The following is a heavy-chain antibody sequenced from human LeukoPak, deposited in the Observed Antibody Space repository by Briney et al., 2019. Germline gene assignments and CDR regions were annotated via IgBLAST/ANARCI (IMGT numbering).Heavy chain of an antibody. CDR1: GYTFTSSD. Sequence: ASVKVSCKASGYTFTSSDINWVRQATGQGLEWMGWMNPNSGNTGYAQKFQGRVTMTRNTSISTAYMGLSSLRSEDTAVYYCARFTQRSWLQTLRYYYGMDVWGQGTTVTVSS. D-gene: IGHD5-24*01. CDR2: MNPNSGNT. V-gene: IGHV1-8*01. CDR3: ARFTQRSWLQTLRYYYGMDV. J-gene: IGHJ6*02.